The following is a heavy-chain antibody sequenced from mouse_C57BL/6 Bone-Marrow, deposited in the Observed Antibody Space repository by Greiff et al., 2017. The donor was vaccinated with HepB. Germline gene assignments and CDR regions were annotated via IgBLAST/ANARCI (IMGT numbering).Heavy chain of an antibody. CDR2: INPNNGGT. Sequence: EVQLVESGPELVKPGASVKIPCKASGYTFTDYNMDWVKQSHGKSLEWIGDINPNNGGTIYNQKFKGKATLTVDKSSSTAYMELRSLTSEDTAVYYCARGDYGNYPAWFAYWGQGTLVTVSA. V-gene: IGHV1-18*01. CDR3: ARGDYGNYPAWFAY. D-gene: IGHD2-1*01. CDR1: GYTFTDYN. J-gene: IGHJ3*01.